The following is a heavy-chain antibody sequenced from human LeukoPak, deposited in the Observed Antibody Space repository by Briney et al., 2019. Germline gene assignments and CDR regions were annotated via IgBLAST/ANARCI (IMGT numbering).Heavy chain of an antibody. CDR2: IYHSGST. J-gene: IGHJ4*02. CDR3: ARDSGFSSSWYGRQPDY. CDR1: GYSISRGFY. V-gene: IGHV4-38-2*02. D-gene: IGHD6-13*01. Sequence: PSETLSLTCAVSGYSISRGFYWGWTRQPPGKGLEWIGSIYHSGSTYYNPSLRSRVTISVDTSKNQLSLKLSSVTAADTAVYYCARDSGFSSSWYGRQPDYWGQGTLVTVSS.